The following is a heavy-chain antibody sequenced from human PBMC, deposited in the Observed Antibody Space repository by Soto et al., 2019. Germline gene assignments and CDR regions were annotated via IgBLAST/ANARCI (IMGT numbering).Heavy chain of an antibody. CDR2: ISGSGGIK. Sequence: EVQLLESGGGLVQPGGSLRLSCAASGFTFSSYAMSWVRQAPGKGLEWVSAISGSGGIKYYADSVKGRFTISRDNSKNSRVMQMTSLTAEDTAVYYCAKGGPFAAAPRHNGFDPWGQGTLVTVSS. D-gene: IGHD6-13*01. CDR3: AKGGPFAAAPRHNGFDP. CDR1: GFTFSSYA. J-gene: IGHJ5*02. V-gene: IGHV3-23*01.